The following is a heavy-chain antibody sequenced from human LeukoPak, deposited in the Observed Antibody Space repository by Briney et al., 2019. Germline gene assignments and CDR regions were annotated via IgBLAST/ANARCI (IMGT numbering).Heavy chain of an antibody. V-gene: IGHV3-23*01. Sequence: SGGSLRLSCAASGFTFSHYAIYWVRQAPGKGLEWVSAISGSGGSTYYADSVKGRFTISRDNSKNTLYLQMNSLRAEDTAVYYCATGGAFDIWGQGTMVTVSS. J-gene: IGHJ3*02. CDR2: ISGSGGST. CDR3: ATGGAFDI. CDR1: GFTFSHYA.